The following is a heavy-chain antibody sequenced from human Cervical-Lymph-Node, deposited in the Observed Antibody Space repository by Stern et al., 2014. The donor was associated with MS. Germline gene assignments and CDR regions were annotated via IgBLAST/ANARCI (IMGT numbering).Heavy chain of an antibody. Sequence: VQLEESGAEVKKPGSSVNVSCKASGGTFSSSYAVSWVRQAPGQGLEWMGRIIPMIGLANYAQKFQTRLTITADKSSSTVYMRLSSLTSEDTALYYCARGIVINRPAATLHNLFDPWGQGTLVTVSS. CDR3: ARGIVINRPAATLHNLFDP. CDR2: IIPMIGLA. V-gene: IGHV1-69*09. J-gene: IGHJ5*02. D-gene: IGHD2-15*01. CDR1: GGTFSSSYA.